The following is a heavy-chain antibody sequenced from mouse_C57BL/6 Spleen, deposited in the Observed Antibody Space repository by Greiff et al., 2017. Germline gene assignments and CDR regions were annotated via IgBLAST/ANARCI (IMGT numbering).Heavy chain of an antibody. CDR3: ARNDYYWYFDV. J-gene: IGHJ1*03. CDR1: GYTFTDYY. Sequence: VQLQQSGAELVRPGASVKLTCKASGYTFTDYYINWVKQRPGQGLEWIARIYPGSGNTYYNEKFKGKATLTAEKSSSTAYMQLSSLTSEDSAVYFCARNDYYWYFDVWGTGTTVTVSS. D-gene: IGHD2-4*01. V-gene: IGHV1-76*01. CDR2: IYPGSGNT.